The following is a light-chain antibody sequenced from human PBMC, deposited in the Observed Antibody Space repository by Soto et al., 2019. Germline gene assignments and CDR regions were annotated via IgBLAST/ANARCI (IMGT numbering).Light chain of an antibody. CDR2: GAS. CDR3: QQYVSSPWA. Sequence: EIVLTQSPDTLSLPPGERATLSCRASQSVTNSFLAWYQQKPGQAPRLLIYGASRRATGIPDRFTGSGSGTDFTLTISRLEPEDFAVYYCQQYVSSPWAFGQGTKVDIK. V-gene: IGKV3-20*01. J-gene: IGKJ1*01. CDR1: QSVTNSF.